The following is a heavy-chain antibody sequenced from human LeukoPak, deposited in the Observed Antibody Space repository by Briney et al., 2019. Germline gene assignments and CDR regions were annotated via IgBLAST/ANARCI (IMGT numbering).Heavy chain of an antibody. V-gene: IGHV4-30-2*01. CDR1: GGSISSGGYY. D-gene: IGHD2-2*03. Sequence: NSSQTLSLTCTVSGGSISSGGYYWSWIRQPPGKGLEWIGYIYHSGSTYYNPSLKSRVTISVDRSKNQFSLKLSSVTAADTAVYYCAIFGYCSSTRCPDWFDPWGQGTLVTVSS. CDR3: AIFGYCSSTRCPDWFDP. CDR2: IYHSGST. J-gene: IGHJ5*02.